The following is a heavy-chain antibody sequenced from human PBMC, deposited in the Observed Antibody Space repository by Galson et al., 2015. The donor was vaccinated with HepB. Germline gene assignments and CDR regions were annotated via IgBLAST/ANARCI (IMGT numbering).Heavy chain of an antibody. J-gene: IGHJ4*02. V-gene: IGHV4-39*01. CDR2: IYYSGST. CDR3: ARQGVEQWLVLPGLYFDY. D-gene: IGHD6-19*01. Sequence: LRLSCAASGFTFSSYSMNWVRQAPGKGLEWIGSIYYSGSTYYNPSLKSRVTISVDTSKNQFSLKLSSVTAADTAVYYCARQGVEQWLVLPGLYFDYWGQGTLVTVSS. CDR1: GFTFSSYSMN.